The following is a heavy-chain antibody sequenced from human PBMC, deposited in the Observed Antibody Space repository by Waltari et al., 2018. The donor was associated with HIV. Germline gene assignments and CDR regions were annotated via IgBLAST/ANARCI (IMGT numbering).Heavy chain of an antibody. J-gene: IGHJ6*02. D-gene: IGHD6-19*01. CDR1: GGSFSGYFY. CDR3: ARHFEYSTGWGSVYYGMDV. V-gene: IGHV4-34*01. CDR2: TDRGGSP. Sequence: QVRLQQWGAGLLKPSETLSLTCAMYGGSFSGYFYWPWLRQPPGKGLEWIGETDRGGSPNYRPSLKSRATISRDTSKNQFSLKLTSVTAADTAVYYCARHFEYSTGWGSVYYGMDVWGQGTTVFVSS.